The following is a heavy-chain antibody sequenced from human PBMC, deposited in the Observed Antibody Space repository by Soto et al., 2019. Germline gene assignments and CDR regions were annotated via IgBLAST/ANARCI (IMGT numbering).Heavy chain of an antibody. CDR3: AKGTAAIKSWFDP. CDR1: GFPFSSYT. J-gene: IGHJ5*02. D-gene: IGHD2-2*02. Sequence: GGSLRLSCAVSGFPFSSYTMNWVRQAPGRGLEWVASISGNGFATYYADSVKGRFTISRDSSKNILDLQMNSLRAEDTAVYYCAKGTAAIKSWFDPWGQGTLVTVSS. CDR2: ISGNGFAT. V-gene: IGHV3-23*01.